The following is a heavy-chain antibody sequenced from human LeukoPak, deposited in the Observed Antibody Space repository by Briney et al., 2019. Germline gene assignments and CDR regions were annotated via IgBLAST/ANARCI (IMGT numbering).Heavy chain of an antibody. J-gene: IGHJ5*02. CDR3: AKKGIAAAGWFDP. CDR2: ISGSGAST. V-gene: IGHV3-23*01. D-gene: IGHD6-13*01. Sequence: HGGSLRLSCVGSGFTFSTYAMSWVRQAPGKGLEWVSAISGSGASTYYADSVKGRFTISRDNSKNTLYLQMNSLRAEDTAVYYCAKKGIAAAGWFDPWGQGTLVTVSS. CDR1: GFTFSTYA.